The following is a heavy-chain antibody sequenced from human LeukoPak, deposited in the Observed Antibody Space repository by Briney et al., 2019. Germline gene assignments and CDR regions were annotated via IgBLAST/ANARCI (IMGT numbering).Heavy chain of an antibody. CDR3: ARARRFGEPPTFFDY. J-gene: IGHJ4*02. CDR1: GFTFSSYW. D-gene: IGHD3-10*01. V-gene: IGHV3-7*01. Sequence: GGSLRLSCAASGFTFSSYWMSWVRQAPGKGLEWVANIKQDGSEKYYVDSAKGRFTISRDNAKNSLYLQMNSLRAEDTAVYYCARARRFGEPPTFFDYWGQGTLVTVSS. CDR2: IKQDGSEK.